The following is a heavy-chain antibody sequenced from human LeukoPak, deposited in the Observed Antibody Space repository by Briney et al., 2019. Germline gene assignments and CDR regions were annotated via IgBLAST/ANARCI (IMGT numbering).Heavy chain of an antibody. CDR2: INPYNGGP. Sequence: ASVKVSCKASRYTFTAYYIHSVRQAPGQGLEWMGWINPYNGGPNYAQKFHGRVTMTRDTSISTAYMDLSRLKSGDTAVYYCTRDRGKDAFDTWGQGTMVTVSS. CDR1: RYTFTAYY. J-gene: IGHJ3*02. V-gene: IGHV1-2*02. CDR3: TRDRGKDAFDT.